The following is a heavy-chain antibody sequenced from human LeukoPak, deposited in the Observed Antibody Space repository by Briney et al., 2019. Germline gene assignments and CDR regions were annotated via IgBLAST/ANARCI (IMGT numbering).Heavy chain of an antibody. Sequence: PSETLSLTCTVSGGSISSNNWSWIRQPPGEGLEWIGYIYYSGSTGYNPSLKSRVTISVDTSKNQFSLKMTSVTAADTAVYCCARGRWELLDSWGQGTLVTVSS. D-gene: IGHD3-10*01. CDR3: ARGRWELLDS. CDR2: IYYSGST. J-gene: IGHJ4*02. V-gene: IGHV4-59*01. CDR1: GGSISSNN.